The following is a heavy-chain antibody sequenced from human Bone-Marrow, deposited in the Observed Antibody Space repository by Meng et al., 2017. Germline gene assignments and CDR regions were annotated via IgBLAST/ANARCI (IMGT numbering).Heavy chain of an antibody. V-gene: IGHV3-23*01. CDR1: GFTFSSYS. D-gene: IGHD5-18*01. Sequence: GESLKISCAASGFTFSSYSMNWVRQAPGKGLEWVSAISGSGGSTYYADSVKGRFTISRDNSKNTLYLQMNSLRAEDTAVYYCGDVDTAMVPFDYWGQGTLVTVSS. J-gene: IGHJ4*02. CDR3: GDVDTAMVPFDY. CDR2: ISGSGGST.